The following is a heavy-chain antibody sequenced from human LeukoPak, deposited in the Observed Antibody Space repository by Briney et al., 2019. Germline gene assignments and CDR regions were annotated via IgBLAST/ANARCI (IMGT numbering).Heavy chain of an antibody. CDR3: ASSVVGATIRLYFQH. CDR1: GFTFSSYS. D-gene: IGHD1-26*01. J-gene: IGHJ1*01. Sequence: PGGSLRLSCAASGFTFSSYSMNWVRQAPGKGLEWVSYISSSSSTIYYADSVKGRFTISRDNAKNSLYLQMNSLRDEDTAVYYCASSVVGATIRLYFQHWGQGTLVTVSA. CDR2: ISSSSSTI. V-gene: IGHV3-48*02.